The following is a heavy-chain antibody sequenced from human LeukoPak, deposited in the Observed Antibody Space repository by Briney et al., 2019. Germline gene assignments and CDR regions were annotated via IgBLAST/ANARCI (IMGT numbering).Heavy chain of an antibody. D-gene: IGHD6-13*01. CDR3: ANMQLVKGVFEI. CDR2: ISGGSENT. J-gene: IGHJ3*02. Sequence: GGSLRLSCAASGFTFSSFAMSWVRQAPGKGLDWVSSISGGSENTYYADSVKGRFTISRDNSKNTLDLHFNSLTADDTAVYYCANMQLVKGVFEIWGQGTRVTVSS. CDR1: GFTFSSFA. V-gene: IGHV3-23*01.